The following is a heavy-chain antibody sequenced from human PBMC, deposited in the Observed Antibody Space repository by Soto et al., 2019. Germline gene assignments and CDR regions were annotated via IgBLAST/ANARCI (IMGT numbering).Heavy chain of an antibody. CDR3: ARELYSTVRFDP. CDR1: GYTFTSYE. V-gene: IGHV1-8*01. J-gene: IGHJ5*02. Sequence: QVQLVQSGAEVKKPGASVKVSCKASGYTFTSYEINWVRQATGQGLEWMGWMNSNSGNTGYAQNFQGRVTTTRNTSIRTAYMELSSLRADDTAVYYCARELYSTVRFDPWGQGTLVTVSS. CDR2: MNSNSGNT. D-gene: IGHD6-13*01.